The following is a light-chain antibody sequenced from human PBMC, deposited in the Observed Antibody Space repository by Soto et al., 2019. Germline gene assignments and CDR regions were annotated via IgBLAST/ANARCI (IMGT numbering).Light chain of an antibody. J-gene: IGKJ1*01. V-gene: IGKV3-15*01. CDR3: QQYNNWPSWT. CDR1: QSVSSN. CDR2: AAS. Sequence: EIVMTQSPATLSVSPGERATLSCRASQSVSSNLAWYQQKPGHAPRLLIYAASTRATGIPARFSGSGSGTEFTLTISSLQSEDFAVYYCQQYNNWPSWTFGQGTKVEIK.